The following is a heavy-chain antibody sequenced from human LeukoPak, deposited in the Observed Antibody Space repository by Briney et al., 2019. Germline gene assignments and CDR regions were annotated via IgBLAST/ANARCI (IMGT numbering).Heavy chain of an antibody. CDR1: GGSLSGDY. J-gene: IGHJ4*02. D-gene: IGHD5-18*01. V-gene: IGHV4-59*01. CDR3: ARAQWDTVMATND. Sequence: SETLSLTCTVSGGSLSGDYWSWIQQPPGKGLEWIGYIYHNGRPNYNSSLKSRVTISIDTSKNQLSLKLRSVTAADTAVYYCARAQWDTVMATNDWGQGILVIVSS. CDR2: IYHNGRP.